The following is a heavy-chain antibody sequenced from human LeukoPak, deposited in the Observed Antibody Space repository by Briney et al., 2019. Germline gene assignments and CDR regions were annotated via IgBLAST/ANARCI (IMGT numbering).Heavy chain of an antibody. D-gene: IGHD4-23*01. Sequence: GGSLRLSCAASGFTVSSNYMSWVRQATGKGLEWVSVIYSCGSPYYADSVKGRFTISRDNSKNPPYLQMNSLRAEDTAVYYCARDRFGYGGNSGLWGQGTLVSVSS. CDR3: ARDRFGYGGNSGL. CDR2: IYSCGSP. V-gene: IGHV3-66*01. CDR1: GFTVSSNY. J-gene: IGHJ4*02.